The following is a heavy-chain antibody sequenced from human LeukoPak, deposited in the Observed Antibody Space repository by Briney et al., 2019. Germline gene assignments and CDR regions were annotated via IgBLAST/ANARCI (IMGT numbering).Heavy chain of an antibody. CDR3: ARHGRLGGFDI. Sequence: PSETLSLTCTVSGGSISSSSYYWGWIRQPPGKGLEWIGSIYYSGSTYYNPSLKSRVTISVDTSKNQFSLKLSSVTAADTAVYYCARHGRLGGFDIWGKGTMVTVSS. J-gene: IGHJ3*02. V-gene: IGHV4-39*01. CDR1: GGSISSSSYY. CDR2: IYYSGST. D-gene: IGHD5-12*01.